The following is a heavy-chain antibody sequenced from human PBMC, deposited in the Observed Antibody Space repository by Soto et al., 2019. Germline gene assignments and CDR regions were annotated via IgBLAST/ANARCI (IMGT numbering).Heavy chain of an antibody. CDR2: IIPIFGTA. Sequence: QVQLVQSGAEVKKPGSSVKVSCKASGGTFSSYAISWVRQAPGQGLEWMGGIIPIFGTANYAQKFQGRVTITADESTSTAYMELSSLRSEDTAVYYCARGNIVVGTALAEYFQHWGQGTLVTVSS. V-gene: IGHV1-69*12. J-gene: IGHJ1*01. CDR1: GGTFSSYA. CDR3: ARGNIVVGTALAEYFQH. D-gene: IGHD2-21*02.